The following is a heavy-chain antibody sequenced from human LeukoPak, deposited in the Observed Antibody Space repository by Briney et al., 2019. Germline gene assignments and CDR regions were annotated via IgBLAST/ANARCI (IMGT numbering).Heavy chain of an antibody. J-gene: IGHJ4*02. CDR2: ITSSGSTI. Sequence: GGSLRLSCAASGFTFSDYYMSWIRQAPGKGLEWVSYITSSGSTIYYADSVKGRFTISRDNAKNSLYLQMNSLRAEDTAVYYCARARGGYDSSGYYQYYFDYWGPGTLVTVSS. CDR1: GFTFSDYY. CDR3: ARARGGYDSSGYYQYYFDY. D-gene: IGHD3-22*01. V-gene: IGHV3-11*01.